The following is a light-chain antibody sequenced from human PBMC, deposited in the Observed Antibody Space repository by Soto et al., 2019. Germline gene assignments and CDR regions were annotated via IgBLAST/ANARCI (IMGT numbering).Light chain of an antibody. V-gene: IGKV3-15*01. CDR3: QQYGDSPRS. J-gene: IGKJ1*01. CDR2: GAS. Sequence: EVVMTQSPATLSVSPGERATLSCRASQSVTTNMAWYQQKPGQAPRLLIYGASTRATGIPARFSVSGSGTDFTLTISRLEPGDFAVYYCQQYGDSPRSFGQGT. CDR1: QSVTTN.